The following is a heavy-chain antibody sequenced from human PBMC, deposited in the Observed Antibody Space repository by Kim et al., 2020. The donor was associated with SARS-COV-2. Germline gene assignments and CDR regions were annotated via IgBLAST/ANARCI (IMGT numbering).Heavy chain of an antibody. J-gene: IGHJ6*02. CDR2: IYTSGST. CDR1: GGSISSGSYY. V-gene: IGHV4-61*02. Sequence: SETLSLTCTVSGGSISSGSYYWSWIRQPAGKGLEWIGRIYTSGSTNYNPSLKSRVTISVDTSKNQFSLKLSSVTAADTAVYYCARFPTMIVRPRGMDVWGQGTTVTVSS. CDR3: ARFPTMIVRPRGMDV. D-gene: IGHD3-22*01.